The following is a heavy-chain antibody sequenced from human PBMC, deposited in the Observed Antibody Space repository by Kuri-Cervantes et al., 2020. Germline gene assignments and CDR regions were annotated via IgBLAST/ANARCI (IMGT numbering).Heavy chain of an antibody. CDR2: IYHSGST. CDR3: ARDATNYDYVWGSYRTYGMDV. J-gene: IGHJ6*02. V-gene: IGHV4-30-2*01. CDR1: GGSISSGGYS. D-gene: IGHD3-16*02. Sequence: LRLSCAVSGGSISSGGYSWSWIRQPPGRGLEWIGYIYHSGSTYYNPSLKSRVTISVDRSKNQFSLKLSSVTAADTAVYYCARDATNYDYVWGSYRTYGMDVWGQGTTGT.